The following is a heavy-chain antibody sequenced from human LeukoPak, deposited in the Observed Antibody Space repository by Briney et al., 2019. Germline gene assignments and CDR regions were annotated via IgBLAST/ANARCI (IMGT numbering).Heavy chain of an antibody. CDR1: GGSFSGYY. V-gene: IGHV4-34*09. Sequence: SETLSLTCAVYGGSFSGYYWSWIRQPPGKGVEWIGYIYYSGSTYYNPSLKSRVTISVDTSKNQFSLKLSSVTAADTAVYYCARDGAYYYDSSGYSVWGQGTLVTVSS. CDR3: ARDGAYYYDSSGYSV. D-gene: IGHD3-22*01. CDR2: IYYSGST. J-gene: IGHJ4*02.